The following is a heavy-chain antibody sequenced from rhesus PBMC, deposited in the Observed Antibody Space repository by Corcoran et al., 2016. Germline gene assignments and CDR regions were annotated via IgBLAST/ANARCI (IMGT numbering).Heavy chain of an antibody. D-gene: IGHD1-38*01. CDR2: IYGSSGST. V-gene: IGHV4-160*01. CDR3: ARSHNTWSDY. J-gene: IGHJ4*01. CDR1: GRSFSSSW. Sequence: QVQLPESGPGLVKPSETLSLTYAVSGRSFSSSWWGWILPPPGKGLEWIVSIYGSSGSTEYNPSLKSRFTSSGDTSKKQFSLKLRSVTAADTAVYYCARSHNTWSDYWGQGLLVTVSS.